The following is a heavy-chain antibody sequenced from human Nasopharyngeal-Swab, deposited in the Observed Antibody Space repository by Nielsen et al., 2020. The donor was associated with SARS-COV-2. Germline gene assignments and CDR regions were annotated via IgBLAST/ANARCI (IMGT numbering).Heavy chain of an antibody. CDR2: IDVEGRRT. CDR1: GFTFSRDW. V-gene: IGHV3-74*01. J-gene: IGHJ4*02. Sequence: GEAMKISCAASGFTFSRDWMHWVRQTPGKGLEWVSQIDVEGRRTTYADSVKGRFTISRDNAKNTLYLQMNSLRAEDTAVYYCVRGGLGTGLENWGQGTLVTVSS. CDR3: VRGGLGTGLEN. D-gene: IGHD1-14*01.